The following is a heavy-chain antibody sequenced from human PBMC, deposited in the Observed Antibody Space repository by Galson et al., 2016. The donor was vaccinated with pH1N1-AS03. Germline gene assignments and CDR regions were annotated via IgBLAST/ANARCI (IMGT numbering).Heavy chain of an antibody. V-gene: IGHV1-8*01. CDR2: MTPNNGNT. J-gene: IGHJ4*02. D-gene: IGHD3-16*01. CDR3: ARSFFGETDD. Sequence: SVKVSCKASGYTFTTYDINWVRQAAGQGLEWMGWMTPNNGNTGYAQRFQGRVTMTRNTSISTAYMELSGLQSEDTAVYYCARSFFGETDDWGQGTLVIVSS. CDR1: GYTFTTYD.